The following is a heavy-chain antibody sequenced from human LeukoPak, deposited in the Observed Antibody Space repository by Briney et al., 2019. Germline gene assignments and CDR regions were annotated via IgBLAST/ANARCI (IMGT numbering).Heavy chain of an antibody. V-gene: IGHV3-7*05. Sequence: PGGCLRLSCAASAFTFRTYWMSWVRQAPGKGLEWVAMIKTDGSEKYYVDSVKGLFTISRDNAKNSLFLQMNSLRAEDTAVYYCARVSRWLVPYWGQGTLVTVST. J-gene: IGHJ4*02. CDR3: ARVSRWLVPY. CDR1: AFTFRTYW. CDR2: IKTDGSEK. D-gene: IGHD6-19*01.